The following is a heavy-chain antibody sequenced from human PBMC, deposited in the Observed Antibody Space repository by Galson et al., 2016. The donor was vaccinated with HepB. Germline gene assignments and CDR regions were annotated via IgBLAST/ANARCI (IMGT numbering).Heavy chain of an antibody. V-gene: IGHV3-30-3*01. Sequence: SLRLSCAGSGFTFSNYAMHWVRQAPGKGLEWVGLIYFDGSKQFYADSVKGRFTISRDNFKNTLYLQMNSLTTEDTALYFWAREGRGYPSRSDYLGLGTLLTVSS. D-gene: IGHD1-1*01. J-gene: IGHJ4*02. CDR3: AREGRGYPSRSDY. CDR1: GFTFSNYA. CDR2: IYFDGSKQ.